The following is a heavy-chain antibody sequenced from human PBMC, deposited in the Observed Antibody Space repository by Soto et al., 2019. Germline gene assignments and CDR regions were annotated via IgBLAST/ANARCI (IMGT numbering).Heavy chain of an antibody. CDR2: TYYRSKWYN. CDR3: AREYDSWSGYSYYYYGMDV. V-gene: IGHV6-1*01. J-gene: IGHJ6*02. CDR1: GDSVSSNSAA. Sequence: SQTLSLTCAISGDSVSSNSAAWNWIRQSPSRGLEWLGRTYYRSKWYNDYAVSVKSRITINPDTSKNQFSLQLNSVTPEDTAVYYCAREYDSWSGYSYYYYGMDVWGQGTTVTVS. D-gene: IGHD3-3*01.